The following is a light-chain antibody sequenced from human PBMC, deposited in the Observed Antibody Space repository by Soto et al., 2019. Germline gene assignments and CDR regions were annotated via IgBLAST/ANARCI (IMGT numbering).Light chain of an antibody. V-gene: IGLV3-1*01. Sequence: SYELTQPPSVSVSPGQTARISCSGDKLGDKFASWYLQKPGQSPVLVIYQDDKRPSGIPERFSGSNSGNTATLTISGTQAMDEADYYCQTWDSTTVIFGGGTQLTVL. CDR2: QDD. CDR1: KLGDKF. J-gene: IGLJ2*01. CDR3: QTWDSTTVI.